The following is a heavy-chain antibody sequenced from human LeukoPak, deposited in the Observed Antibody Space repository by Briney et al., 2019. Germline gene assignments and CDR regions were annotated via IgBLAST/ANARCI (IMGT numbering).Heavy chain of an antibody. Sequence: PSETLSLTCTVSGGSISSSTYYWGWIRQPPGKGLEWIGDVYYSGSTYYNPSLKSRVTISVDTSKNQFSLKLSSVTAADTAVYYCARHASSIAARRGFDYWGQGTLVTVSS. V-gene: IGHV4-39*01. CDR3: ARHASSIAARRGFDY. CDR1: GGSISSSTYY. D-gene: IGHD6-6*01. CDR2: VYYSGST. J-gene: IGHJ4*02.